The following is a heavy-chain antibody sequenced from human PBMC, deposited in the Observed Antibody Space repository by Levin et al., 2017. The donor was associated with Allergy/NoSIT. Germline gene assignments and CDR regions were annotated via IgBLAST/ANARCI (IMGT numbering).Heavy chain of an antibody. J-gene: IGHJ6*02. V-gene: IGHV4-59*01. CDR1: GGSISSYY. Sequence: KSGGSLRLSCTASGGSISSYYWSWIRQPPGKGLEWIAHIYHSGSANYNPSLKSRVNISIDTSKNQFSLRLSSVTAADTAVYYCARDRHYTSSSSLLYYYGLDVWGQGTTVIVSS. CDR2: IYHSGSA. CDR3: ARDRHYTSSSSLLYYYGLDV. D-gene: IGHD6-6*01.